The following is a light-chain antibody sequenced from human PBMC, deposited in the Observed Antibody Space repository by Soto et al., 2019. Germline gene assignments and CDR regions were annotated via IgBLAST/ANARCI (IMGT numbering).Light chain of an antibody. Sequence: DIQITQSPSALSASVVDRVTITFRASQSISSWLAWYQQKPGEAPKLLIYDASALPRGVPSRFSGSGSGTKFTLTIASLQPDDFATYYCQKYETFSGKFGPGTKVDIK. J-gene: IGKJ1*01. CDR2: DAS. CDR3: QKYETFSGK. V-gene: IGKV1-5*01. CDR1: QSISSW.